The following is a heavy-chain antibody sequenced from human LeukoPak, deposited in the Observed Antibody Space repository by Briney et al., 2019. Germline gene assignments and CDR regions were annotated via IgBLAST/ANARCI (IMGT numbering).Heavy chain of an antibody. D-gene: IGHD3-22*01. J-gene: IGHJ4*02. CDR1: GGSFSGYY. Sequence: SETLSLTCAVYGGSFSGYYGSWIRQPPGKGLEWIGEINHSGSTNCNPSLKSRVTTSVDTSKNQFSLRLSSVTAADTAVYYCARDPGGYYDSSGYYSHVGYFDYWGQGTLVTVSS. CDR2: INHSGST. CDR3: ARDPGGYYDSSGYYSHVGYFDY. V-gene: IGHV4-34*01.